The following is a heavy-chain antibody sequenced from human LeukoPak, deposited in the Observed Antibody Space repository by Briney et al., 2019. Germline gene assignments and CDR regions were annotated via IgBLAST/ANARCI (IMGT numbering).Heavy chain of an antibody. CDR1: GYIFTGYY. J-gene: IGHJ4*02. V-gene: IGHV1-2*06. CDR3: ARGRYGLLSGYDY. D-gene: IGHD3-22*01. CDR2: MNPNSGDT. Sequence: ASVNVSCKASGYIFTGYYVHWVRQAPGQGLEWMGRMNPNSGDTNYAQKFQGRVTMTRDTSITTAYVELSSLTSDDAAVYYCARGRYGLLSGYDYWGQGAMVTVSS.